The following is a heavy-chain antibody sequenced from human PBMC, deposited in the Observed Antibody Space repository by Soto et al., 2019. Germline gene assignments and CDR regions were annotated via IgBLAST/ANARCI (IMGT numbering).Heavy chain of an antibody. CDR2: NDPSDSYT. V-gene: IGHV5-10-1*03. Sequence: EVQLVQSGAEVKKPGESLRISCKGSGYSFTSYWISWLRQMPGKGLEWMGRNDPSDSYTNYSPSFQGHVTISADKSISTAYLQWTSLKASDTAMYYSARRIYYYYGMDVWGQGTTVTVSS. J-gene: IGHJ6*02. CDR3: ARRIYYYYGMDV. CDR1: GYSFTSYW.